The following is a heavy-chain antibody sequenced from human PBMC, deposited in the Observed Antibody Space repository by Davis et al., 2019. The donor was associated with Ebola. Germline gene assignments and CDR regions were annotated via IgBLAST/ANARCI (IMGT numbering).Heavy chain of an antibody. Sequence: SETLSLTCAVYGGSFSGYYWSWIRQPPGKGLEWIGEINHSGSTNYNPSLKSRVTISVDTSKNQFSLKPSSVTAADTAVYYCARIYSGYCSGGSCYSFDYWGQGTLVTVSS. V-gene: IGHV4-34*01. CDR2: INHSGST. D-gene: IGHD2-15*01. CDR3: ARIYSGYCSGGSCYSFDY. J-gene: IGHJ4*02. CDR1: GGSFSGYY.